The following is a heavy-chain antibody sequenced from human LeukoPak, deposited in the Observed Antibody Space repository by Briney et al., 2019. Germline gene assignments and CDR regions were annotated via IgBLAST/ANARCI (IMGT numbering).Heavy chain of an antibody. J-gene: IGHJ4*02. D-gene: IGHD6-19*01. CDR2: IKQDGSEK. V-gene: IGHV3-7*01. CDR1: GFTFSSYW. Sequence: PGGSLRLSRAASGFTFSSYWMSWVRQAPGKGLEWVANIKQDGSEKYYVDSVKGRFTISRDNAKNSLYLQMNSLRAEDTAVYYCARDPIAVAGTVARHRYYFDYWGQGTLVTVSS. CDR3: ARDPIAVAGTVARHRYYFDY.